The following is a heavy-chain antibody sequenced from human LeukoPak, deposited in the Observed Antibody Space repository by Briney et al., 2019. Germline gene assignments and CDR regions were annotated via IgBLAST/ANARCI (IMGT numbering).Heavy chain of an antibody. CDR3: ARDSPLIPPLRSEIRAIYN. Sequence: ASVKVSCKASGYTFTSYGISWVRQAPGQGLEWMGWISAYNGNTNYAQKLQGRVTMTTDTSTSTAYMELRSLRSDDTAVYYCARDSPLIPPLRSEIRAIYNWGQGTLVTVSS. CDR2: ISAYNGNT. D-gene: IGHD5-12*01. J-gene: IGHJ4*02. CDR1: GYTFTSYG. V-gene: IGHV1-18*01.